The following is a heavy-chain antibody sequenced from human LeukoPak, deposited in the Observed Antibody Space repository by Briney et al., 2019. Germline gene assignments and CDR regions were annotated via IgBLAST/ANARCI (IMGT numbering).Heavy chain of an antibody. CDR1: GFTFTTYS. CDR3: ARGTMFPYYFDY. J-gene: IGHJ4*02. CDR2: ISSGSSAI. D-gene: IGHD3-10*02. V-gene: IGHV3-21*01. Sequence: GGSLRLSCEASGFTFTTYSMTWVRQAPGKGLEWVSIISSGSSAIFSADALKGRFTISRDDAKNLLYLDMNSLRAEDTAVYYCARGTMFPYYFDYWGQGTLITVSS.